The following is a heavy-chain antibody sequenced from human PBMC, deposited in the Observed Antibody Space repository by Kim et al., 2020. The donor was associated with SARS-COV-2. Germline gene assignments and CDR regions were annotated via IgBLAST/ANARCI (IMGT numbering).Heavy chain of an antibody. CDR3: ARSRKYCSSTSCQPVYYFDY. D-gene: IGHD2-2*01. CDR2: INHSGST. Sequence: SETLSLTCAVYGGSFSGYYWSWIRQPPGKGLEWIGEINHSGSTNYNPSLKSRVTISVDTSKNQFSLKLSSVTAADTAVYYCARSRKYCSSTSCQPVYYFDYWGQGTLVNVSS. V-gene: IGHV4-34*01. J-gene: IGHJ4*02. CDR1: GGSFSGYY.